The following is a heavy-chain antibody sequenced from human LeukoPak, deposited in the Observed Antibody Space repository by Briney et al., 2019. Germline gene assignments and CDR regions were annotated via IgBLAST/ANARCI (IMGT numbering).Heavy chain of an antibody. V-gene: IGHV3-49*04. Sequence: PGGSLRLSCTASGFSFGAYLISWVRQAPGQGLEWVGYIRGKAYGETPEYAASVKGRFTISRDDSNTIAYLQMNSLKTEDTAVYYCTASDHLYCISTGCHIDFWGQGTLVTVSS. J-gene: IGHJ4*02. CDR3: TASDHLYCISTGCHIDF. D-gene: IGHD2-2*01. CDR2: IRGKAYGETP. CDR1: GFSFGAYL.